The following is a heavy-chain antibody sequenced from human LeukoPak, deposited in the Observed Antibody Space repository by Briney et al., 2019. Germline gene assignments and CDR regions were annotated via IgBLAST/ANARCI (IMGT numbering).Heavy chain of an antibody. J-gene: IGHJ6*02. CDR2: ISYDGNHE. Sequence: GGSLRLSCTASGFTFWSYGIHWVRQAPGKRLEWVAVISYDGNHEVYADSVKGRFTVSRDNSLNTVYLQMNSLRTEDTAVFYCAKDRRMMSSQYGMDVWGQGTTVTVSS. V-gene: IGHV3-30*18. D-gene: IGHD6-6*01. CDR1: GFTFWSYG. CDR3: AKDRRMMSSQYGMDV.